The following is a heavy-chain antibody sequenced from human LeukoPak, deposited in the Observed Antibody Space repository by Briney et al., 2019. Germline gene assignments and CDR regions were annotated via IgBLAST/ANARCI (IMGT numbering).Heavy chain of an antibody. CDR2: INHSGST. J-gene: IGHJ5*02. CDR1: GGSSSGYY. V-gene: IGHV4-34*01. CDR3: ARGGLWFGENWFDP. D-gene: IGHD3-10*01. Sequence: SETLSLTCAVYGGSSSGYYWSWIRQPPGKGLEWIGEINHSGSTNYNPSLKSRVTISVDTSKNQFSLKLSSVTAADTAVYYCARGGLWFGENWFDPWGQGTLVTVSS.